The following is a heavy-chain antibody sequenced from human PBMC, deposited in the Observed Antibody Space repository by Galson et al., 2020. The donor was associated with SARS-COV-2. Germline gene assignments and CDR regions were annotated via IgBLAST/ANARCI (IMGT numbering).Heavy chain of an antibody. CDR1: GFRFDDYN. Sequence: SLKISCAASGFRFDDYNMHWVRQGPGKGLEWVSGISWNSGSIGYADSVKGRFTISRDNAKNSLDLQMNSLRTDDTAFYYCAKGGHCSSNSGSWGPDYWGQGTLVIVS. CDR2: ISWNSGSI. D-gene: IGHD2-2*03. J-gene: IGHJ4*02. V-gene: IGHV3-9*01. CDR3: AKGGHCSSNSGSWGPDY.